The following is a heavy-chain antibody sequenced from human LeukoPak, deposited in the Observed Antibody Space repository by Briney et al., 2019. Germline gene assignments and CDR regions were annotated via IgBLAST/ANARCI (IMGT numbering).Heavy chain of an antibody. Sequence: SETLSLTCAVSGGSISSGGYSWSWIRQPPGKGLEWIGYIYYSGSTNYNPSLKSRVTISVDTSKNQFSLKLSSVTAADTAVYYCAREGNIAVAGKVPDYYYYGMDVWGQGTTVTVSS. CDR3: AREGNIAVAGKVPDYYYYGMDV. CDR1: GGSISSGGYS. CDR2: IYYSGST. D-gene: IGHD6-19*01. J-gene: IGHJ6*02. V-gene: IGHV4-61*08.